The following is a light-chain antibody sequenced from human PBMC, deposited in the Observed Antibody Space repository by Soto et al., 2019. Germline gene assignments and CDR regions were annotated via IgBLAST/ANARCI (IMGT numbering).Light chain of an antibody. J-gene: IGKJ4*01. CDR2: LGS. Sequence: DIVMTQSPLSLPVTPGEPASISCRSSQSLLHSNGYNYLDWYLQKPAQSPQLLIYLGSNRASGGPDRFSGSGSGTDFTLKISRVEAEDVGVYYCMQALQTPLTFGGGTKVEIK. CDR3: MQALQTPLT. CDR1: QSLLHSNGYNY. V-gene: IGKV2-28*01.